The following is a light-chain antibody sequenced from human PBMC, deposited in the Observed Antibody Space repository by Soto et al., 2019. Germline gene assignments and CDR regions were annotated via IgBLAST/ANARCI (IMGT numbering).Light chain of an antibody. CDR3: QHYNSYPLT. Sequence: DIQMTQSPSTLSASVGDRVTITCRASQSISFWLAWYQQKPGKAPNLLIYKASTLNSGVQSRFSGSGSGTEFTLTISSLQPDDFATYYCQHYNSYPLTFGGGTKVEIK. V-gene: IGKV1-5*03. CDR2: KAS. CDR1: QSISFW. J-gene: IGKJ4*01.